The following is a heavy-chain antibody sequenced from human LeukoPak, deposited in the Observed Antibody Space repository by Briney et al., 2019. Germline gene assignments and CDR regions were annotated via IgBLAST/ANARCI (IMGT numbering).Heavy chain of an antibody. CDR1: GYTFTSYG. CDR2: ISAYNGNT. D-gene: IGHD3-10*01. Sequence: ASVKVSCKASGYTFTSYGISWVRQAPGQGLEWMGWISAYNGNTNYAQKLQGRVTMTTDTSTSTAYMELRSLRSDDTAVYYCARDAIGLLLRYGSGSYDYWGQGTLVTVSS. J-gene: IGHJ4*02. CDR3: ARDAIGLLLRYGSGSYDY. V-gene: IGHV1-18*01.